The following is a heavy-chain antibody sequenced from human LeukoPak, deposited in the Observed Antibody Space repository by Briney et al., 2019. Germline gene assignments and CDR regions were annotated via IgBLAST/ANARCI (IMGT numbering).Heavy chain of an antibody. CDR3: ARGPGWELLYRINYFDY. CDR1: GFTFSSHS. CDR2: ISSSSSTI. Sequence: GGSLRLSCAASGFTFSSHSMNWVRQAPGKGLEWVSYISSSSSTIYYADSVKGRFTISRDNAKNSLYLQMNSLRAEDTAVYYCARGPGWELLYRINYFDYWGQGTLVTVSS. D-gene: IGHD1-26*01. J-gene: IGHJ4*02. V-gene: IGHV3-48*01.